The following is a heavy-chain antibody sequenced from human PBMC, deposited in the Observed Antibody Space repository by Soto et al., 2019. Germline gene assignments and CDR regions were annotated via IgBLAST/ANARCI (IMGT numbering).Heavy chain of an antibody. CDR1: GGSFKSGSYS. J-gene: IGHJ4*02. CDR2: VYHTGRT. D-gene: IGHD3-3*01. CDR3: ARDFAYFDS. Sequence: QVQLQESGPGLVKPSETLSLTCTVSGGSFKSGSYSWSWIRQPPGKALEWIGYVYHTGRTSYNPSLKSRVSISMDTCKNQFSLNLDSVTAADTAVYFCARDFAYFDSWGQGTLVTVSS. V-gene: IGHV4-61*01.